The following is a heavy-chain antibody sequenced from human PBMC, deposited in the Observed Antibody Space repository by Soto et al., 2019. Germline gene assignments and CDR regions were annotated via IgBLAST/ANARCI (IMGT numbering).Heavy chain of an antibody. J-gene: IGHJ6*02. Sequence: QVQLVESGGGLVKPGGSLRLSCAASGFTFSDYYMSWIRQAPGKGLEWVSYISSSGSTIYYANSVKGRFTISRDNAKNSQYLQMNRLRAEDTAVYYCASPTVTPHYGMDVWGQGPTVTGSS. CDR2: ISSSGSTI. CDR3: ASPTVTPHYGMDV. CDR1: GFTFSDYY. V-gene: IGHV3-11*01. D-gene: IGHD4-17*01.